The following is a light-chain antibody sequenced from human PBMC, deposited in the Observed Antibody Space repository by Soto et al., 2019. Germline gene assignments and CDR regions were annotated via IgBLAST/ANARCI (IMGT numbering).Light chain of an antibody. J-gene: IGKJ4*01. CDR3: QKRKDLPLN. V-gene: IGKV1-9*01. CDR2: DAS. CDR1: QGISSY. Sequence: SASERDRVTITCRASQGISSYLVWFQQTPGRGTKLLVSDASTLESGVPSRFRGSGSGTELNLTISSLQTEDFASYYCQKRKDLPLNFGGGTNVDVK.